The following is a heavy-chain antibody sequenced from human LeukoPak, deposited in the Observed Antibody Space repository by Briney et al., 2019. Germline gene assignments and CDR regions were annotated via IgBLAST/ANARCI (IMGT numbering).Heavy chain of an antibody. Sequence: ASVKVSCKASGYTFTGYYMHWVRQAPGQGLECMGRINPNSGGTNYAQKFQGRVTMTRDTSISTAYMELSRLRSDDTAVYYCARDGMGTLLADYWGQGTLVTVSS. CDR1: GYTFTGYY. CDR3: ARDGMGTLLADY. V-gene: IGHV1-2*06. D-gene: IGHD5-18*01. CDR2: INPNSGGT. J-gene: IGHJ4*02.